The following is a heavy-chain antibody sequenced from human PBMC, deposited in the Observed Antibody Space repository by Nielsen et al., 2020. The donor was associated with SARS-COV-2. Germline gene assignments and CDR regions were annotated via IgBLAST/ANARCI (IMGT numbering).Heavy chain of an antibody. J-gene: IGHJ4*02. V-gene: IGHV3-7*03. D-gene: IGHD6-13*01. Sequence: GESLKISCAASGFTFSSYWMSWVRQAPGKGLEWVANIKRDGSEKYYVDSVNGRFTISRDNAKNSLFLQMNSLRAEDTAVYYCASDTWDSSSWGYFDYWGQGTLVTVSS. CDR3: ASDTWDSSSWGYFDY. CDR2: IKRDGSEK. CDR1: GFTFSSYW.